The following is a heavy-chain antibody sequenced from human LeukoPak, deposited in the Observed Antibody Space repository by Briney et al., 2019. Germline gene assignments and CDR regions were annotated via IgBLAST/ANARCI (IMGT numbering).Heavy chain of an antibody. CDR2: INPNSADA. CDR3: ARFGIAARPDSDY. Sequence: VASVKVSCKASGYTFSDYYMHWVRQAPGQGLEWMGRINPNSADANYAQKFQGRVTITRNTSISTAYMELSSLRSEDTAVYYCARFGIAARPDSDYWGQGTLVTVSS. D-gene: IGHD6-6*01. V-gene: IGHV1-2*06. CDR1: GYTFSDYY. J-gene: IGHJ4*02.